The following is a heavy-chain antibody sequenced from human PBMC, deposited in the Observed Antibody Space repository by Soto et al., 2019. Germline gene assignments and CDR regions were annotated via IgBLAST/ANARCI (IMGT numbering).Heavy chain of an antibody. CDR2: IYYSGST. CDR1: GGSVSSGSDY. V-gene: IGHV4-61*01. J-gene: IGHJ6*01. Sequence: TSETLRLTWSVSGGSVSSGSDYWSWIRQPPGKGLEWIGYIYYSGSTNYNPSLKSRVTISVDTSKNQFSLKTSDTAIYYCATGISCTTHSCPFYYYGLDVWGQGTTVTVSS. CDR3: CTTHSCPFYYYGLDV. D-gene: IGHD2-2*01.